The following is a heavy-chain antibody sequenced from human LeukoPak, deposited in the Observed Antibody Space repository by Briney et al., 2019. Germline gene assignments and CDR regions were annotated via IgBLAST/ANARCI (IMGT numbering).Heavy chain of an antibody. V-gene: IGHV3-23*01. CDR3: AKGAYYYNSSGYYIEAFDI. Sequence: PGGSLRLSCAASGFTFSSYAMSWVRQAPGKGLEWVSAISGSGGSTYYADSVKGRFTISRDNSKNTLYLQMNSLRAEDTAVYYCAKGAYYYNSSGYYIEAFDIWGQGTMVTVSS. J-gene: IGHJ3*02. CDR1: GFTFSSYA. D-gene: IGHD3-22*01. CDR2: ISGSGGST.